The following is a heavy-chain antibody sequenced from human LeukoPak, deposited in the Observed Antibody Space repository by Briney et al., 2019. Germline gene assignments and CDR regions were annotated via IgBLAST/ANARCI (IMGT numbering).Heavy chain of an antibody. CDR1: GFTFSNYG. CDR3: ATSTTSFDY. V-gene: IGHV3-23*01. Sequence: GGSLRLSCAAPGFTFSNYGMSWVRQTPGKGLEWVSGISGSGGSTYYADSVKGRFTISRDNSNHTLYLQMNSLRAEDTAIYYCATSTTSFDYWGQGTLVTVSS. D-gene: IGHD1-14*01. CDR2: ISGSGGST. J-gene: IGHJ4*02.